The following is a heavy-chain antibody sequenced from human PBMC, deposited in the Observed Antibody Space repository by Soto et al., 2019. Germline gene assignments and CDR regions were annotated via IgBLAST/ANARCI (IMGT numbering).Heavy chain of an antibody. Sequence: QVQLRESGPGLVKPSQTLSLTCTVSGGSINSGGYYWNWIRQHPGKGLEWIGYMYYSGSTYYHQFLRSRVSISAVTSENHFSLKLSSVTAAGTAVYFWARGYRQSGYSSSLVFDYWGQGTLVNVSS. D-gene: IGHD6-13*01. J-gene: IGHJ4*02. CDR2: MYYSGST. CDR3: ARGYRQSGYSSSLVFDY. V-gene: IGHV4-31*03. CDR1: GGSINSGGYY.